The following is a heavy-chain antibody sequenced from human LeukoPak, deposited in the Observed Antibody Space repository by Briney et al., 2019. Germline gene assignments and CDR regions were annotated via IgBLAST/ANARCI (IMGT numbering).Heavy chain of an antibody. D-gene: IGHD2-15*01. CDR1: GGSISSSSYY. V-gene: IGHV4-39*01. CDR3: ARHVYCSGGSCYSGVFDP. J-gene: IGHJ5*02. Sequence: PSETLSLTCTVSGGSISSSSYYWGWIRQPPGKGLEWIGSIYYSGSTYYNPSLKSRVTISVDTSKNQFSLKLSSVTAADTAVYYCARHVYCSGGSCYSGVFDPWGQGTLVTVSS. CDR2: IYYSGST.